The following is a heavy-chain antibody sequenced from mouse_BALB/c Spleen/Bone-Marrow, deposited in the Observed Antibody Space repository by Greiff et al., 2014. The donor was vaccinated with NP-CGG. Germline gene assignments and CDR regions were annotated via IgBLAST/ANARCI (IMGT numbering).Heavy chain of an antibody. V-gene: IGHV1-62-2*01. CDR1: GYTFTEYI. Sequence: QVQLQQPGAGLVKPGASAKLSCEASGYTFTEYIIHWVKQRSGQGLEWIGWFYPGSGSIKYNEKFKDKATLTADKSSSTVYMGLSRLTSEDSAVYFCARHEGGGYFDYWGQGTTLTVSS. D-gene: IGHD1-1*02. CDR2: FYPGSGSI. J-gene: IGHJ2*01. CDR3: ARHEGGGYFDY.